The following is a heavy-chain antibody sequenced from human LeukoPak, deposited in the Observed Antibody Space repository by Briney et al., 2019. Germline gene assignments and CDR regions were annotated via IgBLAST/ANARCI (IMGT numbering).Heavy chain of an antibody. CDR3: ARGSGTFYYDSSGYLNYFDP. CDR2: TYYSGST. CDR1: GGSITSYY. Sequence: SETLSLTCTVSGGSITSYYWSWIRQPPGKGLEWIGYTYYSGSTNYNPSLKSRVTISVDTSKNQFSLKLSSVTAADTAVYFCARGSGTFYYDSSGYLNYFDPWGQGTLVTVSS. D-gene: IGHD3-22*01. V-gene: IGHV4-59*08. J-gene: IGHJ5*02.